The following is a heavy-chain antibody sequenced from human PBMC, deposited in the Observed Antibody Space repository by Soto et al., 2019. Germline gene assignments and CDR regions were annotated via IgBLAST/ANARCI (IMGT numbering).Heavy chain of an antibody. D-gene: IGHD4-17*01. V-gene: IGHV4-30-4*01. CDR3: AREWATVVTRFDY. J-gene: IGHJ4*01. Sequence: PSETLSLTCTVSGGSISSGDYYWSWIRQPPGKGLEWIGYIYYSGSTYYNPSLKSRVAISVDTSKNQFSLKLSSVTAADTAVYYCAREWATVVTRFDYWGHGALVTVSS. CDR1: GGSISSGDYY. CDR2: IYYSGST.